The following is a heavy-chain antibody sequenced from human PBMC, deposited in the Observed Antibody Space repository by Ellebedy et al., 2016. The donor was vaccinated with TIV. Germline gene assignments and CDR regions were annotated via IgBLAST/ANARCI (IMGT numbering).Heavy chain of an antibody. J-gene: IGHJ4*02. D-gene: IGHD3-10*01. Sequence: GESLKISCAASGFTFNTYYMAWVRQAPGKGLEWVANIKHDGSTRNYVDSAKSRFTISRDNAKNSLYLQMNSLRAEDTAVYYCARDSRGVLDYWGRGTVVTVSS. CDR2: IKHDGSTR. CDR3: ARDSRGVLDY. CDR1: GFTFNTYY. V-gene: IGHV3-7*01.